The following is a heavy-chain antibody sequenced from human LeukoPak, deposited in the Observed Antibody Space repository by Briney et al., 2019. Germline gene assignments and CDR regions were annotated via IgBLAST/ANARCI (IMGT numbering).Heavy chain of an antibody. D-gene: IGHD4-17*01. J-gene: IGHJ4*02. V-gene: IGHV5-51*01. CDR1: GYSFTSYW. CDR3: ASVVMTTVTTFYFDY. CDR2: IYPGDSDT. Sequence: GESLKISCKGSGYSFTSYWIGWVRQMPGKGLEWMGIIYPGDSDTRYSPSFQGQVTISAAKSISTAYLQWSSLKATDTAMYYCASVVMTTVTTFYFDYWGQGTLVTVSS.